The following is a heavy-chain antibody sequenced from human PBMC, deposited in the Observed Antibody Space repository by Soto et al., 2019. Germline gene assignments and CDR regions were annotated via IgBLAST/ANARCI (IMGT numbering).Heavy chain of an antibody. CDR2: ISGSGGST. V-gene: IGHV3-23*01. D-gene: IGHD3-10*01. J-gene: IGHJ4*02. CDR1: GFTFSSYA. Sequence: GGSLRLSCAASGFTFSSYAMSWVRQAPGKGLEWVSAISGSGGSTYYADSVKGRFTISRDNSKNTLYLQMNSLRAEDTAVYYCAKDLAYYYGSGKLDYWGQGTLVTVSS. CDR3: AKDLAYYYGSGKLDY.